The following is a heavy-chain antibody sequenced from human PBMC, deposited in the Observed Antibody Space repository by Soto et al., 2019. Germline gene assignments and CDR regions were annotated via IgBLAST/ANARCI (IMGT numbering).Heavy chain of an antibody. CDR3: AHPRGYGVFDAVDI. CDR2: TSGSGGST. V-gene: IGHV3-23*01. Sequence: PGGSLRLSCAASGFIFSTYAMNWVRQAPGKGLEWVSATSGSGGSTYYAESVRGRFTISRDNSINTLYLQMSSLRTEDTAVYYCAHPRGYGVFDAVDIWGQGTMVTVSS. CDR1: GFIFSTYA. J-gene: IGHJ3*02. D-gene: IGHD4-17*01.